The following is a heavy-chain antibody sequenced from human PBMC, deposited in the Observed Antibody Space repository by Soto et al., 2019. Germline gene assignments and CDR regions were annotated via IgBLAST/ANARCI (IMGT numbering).Heavy chain of an antibody. D-gene: IGHD6-6*01. CDR1: GFTFSSYG. CDR2: IWYDGSNK. CDR3: ARDHSSSALNWFDP. V-gene: IGHV3-33*01. J-gene: IGHJ5*02. Sequence: QVQLVESGGGVVQPGRSLRLSCAASGFTFSSYGMHWVRQAPGKGLEWVAVIWYDGSNKYYADSVKGRFTISRDNSKNTLYLQMNRLRAEDTAVYYCARDHSSSALNWFDPWGQGTLVTVSS.